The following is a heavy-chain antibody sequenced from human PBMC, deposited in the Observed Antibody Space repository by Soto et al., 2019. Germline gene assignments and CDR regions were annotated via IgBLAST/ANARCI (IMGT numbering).Heavy chain of an antibody. Sequence: EVQLVESGGGLVQPGGSLRLSCAASGFTFSLYDMRWVRQAPGKGLEWVANIKQDGSGMYYVDSVKGRFTISRDNAKNSLYLQMNSLRVEDTAVYYCARDESGVYINYRFDYWGQGTLVTVSS. CDR2: IKQDGSGM. V-gene: IGHV3-7*03. CDR3: ARDESGVYINYRFDY. J-gene: IGHJ4*02. CDR1: GFTFSLYD. D-gene: IGHD3-16*02.